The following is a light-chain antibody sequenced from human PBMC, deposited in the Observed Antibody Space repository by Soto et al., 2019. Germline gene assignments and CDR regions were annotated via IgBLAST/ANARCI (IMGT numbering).Light chain of an antibody. Sequence: EIVLTQSPGTLSLSPGQRATLSCRASQSVSSYLAWYQQKPGQAPRXLIYDASNRATGIPARFSGSGSGTDLTITISSLEPEDGEVYDGQQRSNWPITFGQGTRLEIK. CDR2: DAS. V-gene: IGKV3-11*01. CDR1: QSVSSY. J-gene: IGKJ5*01. CDR3: QQRSNWPIT.